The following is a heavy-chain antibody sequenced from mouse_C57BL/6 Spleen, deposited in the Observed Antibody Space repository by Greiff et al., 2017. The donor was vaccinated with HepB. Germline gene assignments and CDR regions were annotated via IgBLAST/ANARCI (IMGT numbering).Heavy chain of an antibody. CDR1: GFTFSSYA. D-gene: IGHD1-1*01. V-gene: IGHV5-4*01. CDR2: ISDGGSYT. J-gene: IGHJ1*03. CDR3: ARDGGDYGSSLWYFDV. Sequence: EVKLQESGGGLVKPGGSLKLSCAASGFTFSSYAMSWVRQTPEKRLEWVATISDGGSYTYYPDNVKGRFTISRDNAKNNLYLQMSHLKSEDTAMYYCARDGGDYGSSLWYFDVWGTGTTVTVSS.